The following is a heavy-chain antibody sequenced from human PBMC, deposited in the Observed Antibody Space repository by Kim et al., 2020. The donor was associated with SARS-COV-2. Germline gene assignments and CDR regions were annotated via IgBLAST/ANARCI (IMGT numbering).Heavy chain of an antibody. J-gene: IGHJ5*01. CDR2: VSGSGVHT. CDR3: VKSLFTSCYRVERGGDS. V-gene: IGHV3-23*01. CDR1: GFTFSSCA. D-gene: IGHD3-16*02. Sequence: GGSLRLSCVASGFTFSSCAMSWVRQAPGKGLEWVAAVSGSGVHTYSADSVMGRLTISTDNSKTTLVLQMNSLGADDSAFFFCVKSLFTSCYRVERGGDS.